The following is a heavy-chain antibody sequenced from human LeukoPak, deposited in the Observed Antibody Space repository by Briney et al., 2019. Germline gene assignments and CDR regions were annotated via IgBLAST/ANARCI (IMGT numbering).Heavy chain of an antibody. CDR1: GYTYTNYD. CDR2: MNPNSGNT. V-gene: IGHV1-8*01. D-gene: IGHD3-10*01. J-gene: IGHJ3*02. CDR3: ARRDGVLNAFDI. Sequence: ASVKVSCKASGYTYTNYDINWVRQAAGQGLEWMGWMNPNSGNTGYAQKFQGRVTMTRNTSISTAYMELSSLRSEDTAVYYCARRDGVLNAFDIWGQGTMVTVSS.